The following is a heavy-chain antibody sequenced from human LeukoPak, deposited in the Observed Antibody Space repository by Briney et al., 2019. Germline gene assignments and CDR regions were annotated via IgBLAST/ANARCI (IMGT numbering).Heavy chain of an antibody. CDR1: GGSINSHY. Sequence: PSENLSLTCAVSGGSINSHYWGWIRQPPGKGLQWIGDIYSTGKNNYNPSLKSRVTISLDTSKSHLSLNLTSVLAADTAIYYCVRRDTGWNYFDYWGQGILVTVSS. CDR2: IYSTGKN. D-gene: IGHD6-19*01. CDR3: VRRDTGWNYFDY. V-gene: IGHV4-4*08. J-gene: IGHJ4*02.